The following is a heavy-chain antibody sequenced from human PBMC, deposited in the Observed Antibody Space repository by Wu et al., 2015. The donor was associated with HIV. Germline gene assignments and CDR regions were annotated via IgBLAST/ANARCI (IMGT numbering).Heavy chain of an antibody. CDR3: ARGDSSGYYLFYAFDI. D-gene: IGHD3-22*01. V-gene: IGHV1-2*02. J-gene: IGHJ3*02. CDR1: GYTFTGYY. CDR2: INPNSGGT. Sequence: QVQLVQSGAEVKKPGASVKVSCKASGYTFTGYYMHWVRQAPGQGLEWMGWINPNSGGTNYAQKFQGRVTMTRDTSISTAYMELSRLRSDDTAVYYCARGDSSGYYLFYAFDIWGQGTMVTVSS.